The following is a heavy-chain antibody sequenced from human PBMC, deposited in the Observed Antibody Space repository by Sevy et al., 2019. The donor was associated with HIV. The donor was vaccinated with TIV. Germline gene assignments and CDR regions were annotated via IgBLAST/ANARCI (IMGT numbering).Heavy chain of an antibody. D-gene: IGHD6-13*01. CDR2: IKSKTDGGTK. V-gene: IGHV3-15*01. J-gene: IGHJ4*02. CDR3: TTVNIAAAGPFDY. CDR1: GFTVSSNY. Sequence: GGSLRLSCAASGFTVSSNYMSWVRQAPGKGLEWVGRIKSKTDGGTKDYAAPVKGRFTISRDDSKNTLYLQMNRLKTEDTAVYYCTTVNIAAAGPFDYWGQGTLVTVSS.